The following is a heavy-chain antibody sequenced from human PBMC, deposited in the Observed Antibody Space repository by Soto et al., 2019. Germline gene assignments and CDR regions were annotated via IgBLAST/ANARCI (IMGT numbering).Heavy chain of an antibody. CDR1: GYTFSRYG. D-gene: IGHD6-13*01. V-gene: IGHV1-18*03. CDR2: ISGFKGNT. CDR3: ARASAYSTPWSFDN. J-gene: IGHJ4*02. Sequence: QVQLVQSGAEVKKPGASVRVSCKASGYTFSRYGISWVRQAPGQGLEGMRWISGFKGNTKESEKLQGRVTLTTDTAANTAHMELRGLRSDAMAVYYCARASAYSTPWSFDNWGQGTLVTVSS.